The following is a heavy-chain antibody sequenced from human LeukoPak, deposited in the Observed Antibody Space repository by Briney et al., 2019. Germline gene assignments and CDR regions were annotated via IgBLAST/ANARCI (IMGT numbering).Heavy chain of an antibody. Sequence: SETLHLTCTVSGGSTSSGSYYWSWIRQPAGKGLEWIGRIYTSGSTNYNPSLKSRVTISVDTSKNQFSLKLSSVTAADTAVYYCARAPGHYSGSYYHPNWGQGTLVTVSS. CDR2: IYTSGST. D-gene: IGHD1-26*01. CDR3: ARAPGHYSGSYYHPN. CDR1: GGSTSSGSYY. V-gene: IGHV4-61*02. J-gene: IGHJ4*02.